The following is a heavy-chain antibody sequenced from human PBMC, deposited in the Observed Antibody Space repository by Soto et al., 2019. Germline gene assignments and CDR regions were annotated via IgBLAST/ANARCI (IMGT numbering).Heavy chain of an antibody. J-gene: IGHJ6*02. Sequence: GGSLRLSCAASGFSFSNYAMNWVRQAPGKGLEWVSGISGSGSSTYYADSVKGRFTISRDNSKNRMYLQVHSLRAEDTAAYYCAKAVTISGSFYYGMDVWGQGTTVTVSS. CDR3: AKAVTISGSFYYGMDV. CDR1: GFSFSNYA. CDR2: ISGSGSST. V-gene: IGHV3-23*01. D-gene: IGHD3-3*01.